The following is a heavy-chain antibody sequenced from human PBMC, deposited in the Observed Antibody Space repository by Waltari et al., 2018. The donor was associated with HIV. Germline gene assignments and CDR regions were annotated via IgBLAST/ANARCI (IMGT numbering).Heavy chain of an antibody. CDR3: ARDQGSMIRGVLAY. V-gene: IGHV3-48*01. CDR1: GFHLNTYG. CDR2: FNSASNTM. Sequence: EVKLVESGGGLIQPGRSLRLSCAASGFHLNTYGINWVRQASGKVFECISYFNSASNTMYYADSLKGRITVSRDNAKNLVYLQMNSLRAEDTAVYYCARDQGSMIRGVLAYWGQGTLVTVSS. D-gene: IGHD3-10*01. J-gene: IGHJ4*02.